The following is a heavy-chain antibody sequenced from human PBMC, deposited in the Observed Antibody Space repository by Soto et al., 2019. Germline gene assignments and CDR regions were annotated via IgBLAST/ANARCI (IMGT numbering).Heavy chain of an antibody. CDR3: AKDQELEYSSLS. CDR1: GFTFSSYG. D-gene: IGHD6-6*01. CDR2: ISYDGSNK. J-gene: IGHJ4*02. Sequence: GGSLRLSCAASGFTFSSYGMHWVRQAPGKGLEWVAVISYDGSNKYYADSVKGRFTISRDNSKNTLYLQMNSLRAEDTAVYYCAKDQELEYSSLSWGQGTLVTVSS. V-gene: IGHV3-30*18.